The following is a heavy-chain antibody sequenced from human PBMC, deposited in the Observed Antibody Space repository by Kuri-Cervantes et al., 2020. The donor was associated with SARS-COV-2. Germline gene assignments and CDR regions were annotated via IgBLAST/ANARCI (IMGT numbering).Heavy chain of an antibody. CDR3: ARDSGKWGWYSFDM. CDR1: GGSISSYY. V-gene: IGHV4-59*01. CDR2: IYYSGST. Sequence: SETLSLTCTVSGGSISSYYWSWIRQPPGKGLEWIGYIYYSGSTNYNPSLKSRVTISVDTSKNQFSLRLNSVTAADTALYYCARDSGKWGWYSFDMWGQGTMVTVSS. J-gene: IGHJ3*02. D-gene: IGHD6-13*01.